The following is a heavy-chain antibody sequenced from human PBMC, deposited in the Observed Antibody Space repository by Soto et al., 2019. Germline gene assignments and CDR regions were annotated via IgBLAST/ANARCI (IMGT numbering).Heavy chain of an antibody. CDR2: IYLGGST. CDR1: GGSISSGY. V-gene: IGHV4-59*08. J-gene: IGHJ4*02. D-gene: IGHD3-9*01. Sequence: SETLSLTCSVSGGSISSGYWTWIRHPPGKGLEWIGYIYLGGSTNYNPSLKSRVTISVDTAKNQFSLSLSSVTAADTAVYYCVRFWPPPYSDALTDYTDAFDDWGQGTLVTVSS. CDR3: VRFWPPPYSDALTDYTDAFDD.